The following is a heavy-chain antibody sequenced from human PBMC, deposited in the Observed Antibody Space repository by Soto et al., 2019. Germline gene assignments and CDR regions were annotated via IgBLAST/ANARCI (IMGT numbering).Heavy chain of an antibody. CDR3: MELSSLRSEDTAVYYCARHPLGYCTNGVCYDYGMDV. CDR2: ISYSGST. J-gene: IGHJ6*02. D-gene: IGHD2-8*01. Sequence: PSETLSLTCTVSGGSVSSGGYFWSWIRQPPGKGLEWIGYISYSGSTKYNPSLESRVTISVDTSNKNFSLKLASVTADESTSTAYMELSSLRSEDTAVYYCARHPLGYCTNGVCYDYGMDVWGQGTTVTVSS. V-gene: IGHV4-61*03. CDR1: GGSVSSGGYF.